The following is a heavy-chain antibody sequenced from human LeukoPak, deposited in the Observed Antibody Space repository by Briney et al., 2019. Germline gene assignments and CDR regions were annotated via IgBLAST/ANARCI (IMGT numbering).Heavy chain of an antibody. CDR2: ISPYNGNI. J-gene: IGHJ3*02. Sequence: ASVKVSCKASGYTFVSYGLSWVRQAPGQGLEWLGWISPYNGNIDYAQKFRGRVTMTTDTSTTVYMELKSLRSDDTAVYYCARDLQQWMKGAFDIWGQGTMVTVSS. V-gene: IGHV1-18*01. D-gene: IGHD6-19*01. CDR1: GYTFVSYG. CDR3: ARDLQQWMKGAFDI.